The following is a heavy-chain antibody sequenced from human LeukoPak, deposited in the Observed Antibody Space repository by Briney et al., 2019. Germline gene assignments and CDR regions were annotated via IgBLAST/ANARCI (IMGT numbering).Heavy chain of an antibody. Sequence: GGSLRLSCAAPGLTLSDHYMGWVRQAPGKGLEWVGRSKRKLDGHTTEYAASVRGRFTISRDESENTLSLQLNSLKTEDTAVYYCVRERFSGSPKPFGYWGQGTLVTVSS. CDR3: VRERFSGSPKPFGY. D-gene: IGHD6-25*01. CDR1: GLTLSDHY. CDR2: SKRKLDGHTT. J-gene: IGHJ4*02. V-gene: IGHV3-72*01.